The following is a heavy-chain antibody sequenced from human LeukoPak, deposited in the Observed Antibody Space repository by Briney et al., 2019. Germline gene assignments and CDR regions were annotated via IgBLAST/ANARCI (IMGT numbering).Heavy chain of an antibody. D-gene: IGHD3-3*01. J-gene: IGHJ3*02. CDR1: GFPSDDYG. Sequence: GGSLRLSCAASGFPSDDYGMSWVRQAPRKALEWVSGINWNGDSTGYADSVKGRYTISRDNAKHSLYLQMNRLRAEDTALYHCARGGLITIFAVNAFDIWGQGTMVTVYS. CDR3: ARGGLITIFAVNAFDI. CDR2: INWNGDST. V-gene: IGHV3-20*01.